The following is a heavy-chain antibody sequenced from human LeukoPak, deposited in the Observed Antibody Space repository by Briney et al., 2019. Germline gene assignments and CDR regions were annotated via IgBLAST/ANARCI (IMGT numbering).Heavy chain of an antibody. V-gene: IGHV1-46*01. J-gene: IGHJ4*02. CDR3: ARDGWGGSGSYYEFDY. CDR1: GYTFTSYY. CDR2: INPSGGST. Sequence: ASVKVSCKASGYTFTSYYMHWVRQAPGQGLEWMGIINPSGGSTSYAQKFQGRVTMTRDTSTSTGYMELSSLRSEDTAVYYCARDGWGGSGSYYEFDYWGQGTLVTVSS. D-gene: IGHD1-26*01.